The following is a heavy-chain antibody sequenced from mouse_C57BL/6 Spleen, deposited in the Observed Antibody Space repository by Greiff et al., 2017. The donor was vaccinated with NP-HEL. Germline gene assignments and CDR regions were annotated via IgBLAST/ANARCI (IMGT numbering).Heavy chain of an antibody. V-gene: IGHV1-15*01. CDR2: IDPETGGT. D-gene: IGHD3-2*02. CDR3: TSGSSGPLDY. CDR1: GYTFTDYE. Sequence: VKLMESGAELVRPGASVTLSCKASGYTFTDYEMHWVKQTPVHGLEWIGAIDPETGGTAYNQKFKGKAILTADKSSSTAYMELRSLTSEDSAVYYCTSGSSGPLDYWGQGTTLTVSS. J-gene: IGHJ2*01.